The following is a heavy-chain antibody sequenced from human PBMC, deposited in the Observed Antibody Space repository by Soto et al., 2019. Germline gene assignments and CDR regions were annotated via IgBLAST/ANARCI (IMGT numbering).Heavy chain of an antibody. D-gene: IGHD4-17*01. Sequence: PSETLSLTCTVSGGSISNYYWSWIRQPPGKGLEWIGYIYYSGSTHYNPSLKSRVTISVDTSKNQFSLKLSSLRSEDTAVYYCARTLYGDNVDYWGQGTLVTVSS. V-gene: IGHV4-59*01. J-gene: IGHJ4*02. CDR1: GGSISNYY. CDR2: IYYSGST. CDR3: ARTLYGDNVDY.